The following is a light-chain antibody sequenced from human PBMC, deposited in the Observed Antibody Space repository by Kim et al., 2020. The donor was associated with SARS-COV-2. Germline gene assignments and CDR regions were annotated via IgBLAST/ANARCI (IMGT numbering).Light chain of an antibody. CDR2: DAS. J-gene: IGKJ1*01. CDR3: QKYNGAPWT. Sequence: SASVGDRVPLTCRASQGINNYLAWYQQRPGKVPELLIYDASTLQSGVSPRFSGSGSGTDFTLTITSLQPEDVATYYCQKYNGAPWTFGQGTKLEI. V-gene: IGKV1-27*01. CDR1: QGINNY.